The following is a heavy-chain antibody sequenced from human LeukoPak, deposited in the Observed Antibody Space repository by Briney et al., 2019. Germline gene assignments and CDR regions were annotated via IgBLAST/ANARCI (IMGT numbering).Heavy chain of an antibody. CDR1: GYTFTGYY. CDR3: ARETHCYDSSGYYHTPFDY. Sequence: ASVKVSCKASGYTFTGYYMHWVRQAPGQGLEWMGWINPNSGGTNYAQKFQGRVTMTRDTSISTAYMELSRLRSDDTAVYYCARETHCYDSSGYYHTPFDYWGQGTLVTVSS. D-gene: IGHD3-22*01. V-gene: IGHV1-2*02. J-gene: IGHJ4*02. CDR2: INPNSGGT.